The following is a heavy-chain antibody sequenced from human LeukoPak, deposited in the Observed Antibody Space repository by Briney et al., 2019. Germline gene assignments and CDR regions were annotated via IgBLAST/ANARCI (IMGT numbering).Heavy chain of an antibody. CDR1: GFTFSDFG. D-gene: IGHD4-23*01. J-gene: IGHJ3*02. CDR3: AKDGTTVVRGLFDK. V-gene: IGHV3-23*01. CDR2: ISGSGDNT. Sequence: GGSLRLSCAASGFTFSDFGMSWARQTPGKGLEWVSAISGSGDNTYYADSVKGRFTISRDNSKNTLYVLINSLRAEDTAVYYCAKDGTTVVRGLFDKWGAGTMVTVSS.